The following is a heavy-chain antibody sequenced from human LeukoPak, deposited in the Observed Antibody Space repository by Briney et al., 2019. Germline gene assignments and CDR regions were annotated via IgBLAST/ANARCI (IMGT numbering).Heavy chain of an antibody. CDR3: SKDPPISAAGPRYSDR. CDR2: INSGGNT. V-gene: IGHV3-23*01. J-gene: IGHJ4*02. Sequence: GGSLRLSCAASGFTFSSYAMSWVRQDPGKGLEWVSTINSGGNTYYADSMKGRFTISRDNSKNTLFLQMNSLRVEDTGVYYCSKDPPISAAGPRYSDRWGQGTLVTVSS. D-gene: IGHD6-13*01. CDR1: GFTFSSYA.